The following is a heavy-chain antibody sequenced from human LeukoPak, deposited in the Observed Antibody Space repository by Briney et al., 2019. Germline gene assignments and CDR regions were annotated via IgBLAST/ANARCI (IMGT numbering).Heavy chain of an antibody. CDR2: IYPGDSDT. Sequence: GGSLRLSCKGSGYSFTSYWIGWVRQMPGKGLEWMAIIYPGDSDTRYSPSFQGQVTISADKPISTAYLQWSSLKASDTAMYYCARHALYAGAFDPWGQGTLVTVSS. V-gene: IGHV5-51*01. CDR3: ARHALYAGAFDP. J-gene: IGHJ5*02. CDR1: GYSFTSYW. D-gene: IGHD5/OR15-5a*01.